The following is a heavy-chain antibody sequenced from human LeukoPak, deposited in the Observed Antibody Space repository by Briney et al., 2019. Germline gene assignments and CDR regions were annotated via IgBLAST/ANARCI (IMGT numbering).Heavy chain of an antibody. V-gene: IGHV3-30-3*01. CDR1: GFTFSSYA. CDR3: AREGRAYYDFWSGPKDAFDI. Sequence: GGSLRLSCAASGFTFSSYAMHWVRQAPGKGLEWVAVISYDGSNKYYADSVKGRFTISRDNSKNTLYLQMNSLRAEDTAVYYCAREGRAYYDFWSGPKDAFDIWGQGTMVTVSS. CDR2: ISYDGSNK. J-gene: IGHJ3*02. D-gene: IGHD3-3*01.